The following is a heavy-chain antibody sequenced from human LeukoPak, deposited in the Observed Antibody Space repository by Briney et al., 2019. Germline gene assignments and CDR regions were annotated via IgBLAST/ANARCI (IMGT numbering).Heavy chain of an antibody. J-gene: IGHJ4*02. V-gene: IGHV3-23*01. CDR2: IFPSGGEI. CDR1: GFTFSTFA. D-gene: IGHD5-18*01. Sequence: GGSLRLSCAASGFTFSTFAMIWVRQPPGKGLEWASSIFPSGGEIHYADSVRGRFTISRDNSKSILSLQMNSLRAEDTAIYYCATYRQVLLPFESWGQGTLVTVSS. CDR3: ATYRQVLLPFES.